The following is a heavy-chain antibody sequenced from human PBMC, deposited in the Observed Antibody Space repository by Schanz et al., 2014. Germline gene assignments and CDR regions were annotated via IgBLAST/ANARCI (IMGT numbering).Heavy chain of an antibody. V-gene: IGHV3-23*01. Sequence: DVQLLESGGGLVQPGESLRLSCAASGVTFSSYAMSWVRQASGKGLEWVSAISGSGASTYYADSVKGRFTISRDNSKNTLYLQMNSLRAEDADVYYCAKEQGSYGSGSYSYFDYWGQGTLATVSS. J-gene: IGHJ4*02. CDR3: AKEQGSYGSGSYSYFDY. D-gene: IGHD3-10*01. CDR2: ISGSGAST. CDR1: GVTFSSYA.